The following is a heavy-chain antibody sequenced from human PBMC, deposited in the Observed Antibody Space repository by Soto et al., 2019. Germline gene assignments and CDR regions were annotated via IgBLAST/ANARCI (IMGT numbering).Heavy chain of an antibody. J-gene: IGHJ6*03. D-gene: IGHD3-3*01. V-gene: IGHV3-30*18. CDR1: GFTFSSYG. CDR2: ISYDGSNK. Sequence: QVQLVESGGGVVQPGRSLRLSCAASGFTFSSYGMHWVRQAPGKGLEWVAVISYDGSNKYYADSVKGRFTISRDNSKNTLYLQMNSLRAEDTAVYYCAKEGATRYDFWSGYLGHYYYYMDVWGKGTTVTVSS. CDR3: AKEGATRYDFWSGYLGHYYYYMDV.